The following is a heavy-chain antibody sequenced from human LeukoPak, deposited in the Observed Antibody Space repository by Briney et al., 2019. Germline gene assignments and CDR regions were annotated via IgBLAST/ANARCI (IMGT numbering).Heavy chain of an antibody. J-gene: IGHJ4*02. Sequence: GRSLRLSCAASGFIFNNYGMHWVRQAPGKGLELVTDISYDGSNKNYADSVKGRFTISRDSSKNTVYLQMNSLRVEDTAVYYCAKDWAPYCGGDCYFNYWGQGTLVTVSS. CDR1: GFIFNNYG. CDR2: ISYDGSNK. CDR3: AKDWAPYCGGDCYFNY. D-gene: IGHD2-21*02. V-gene: IGHV3-30*18.